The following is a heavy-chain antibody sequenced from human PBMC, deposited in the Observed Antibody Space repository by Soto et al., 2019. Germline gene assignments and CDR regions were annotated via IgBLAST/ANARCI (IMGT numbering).Heavy chain of an antibody. V-gene: IGHV3-23*01. CDR3: ARGVDQLPDYGMDV. CDR2: ISGTGGSA. Sequence: GGSLRLSCAASGFTFSSYAMSWVRQAPGKGLDWVSGISGTGGSAYYADSVKGRFTISRDNSKNTLYLQMNSLRAEDTAVFYCARGVDQLPDYGMDVWGQGTTVTVS. J-gene: IGHJ6*02. CDR1: GFTFSSYA. D-gene: IGHD2-2*01.